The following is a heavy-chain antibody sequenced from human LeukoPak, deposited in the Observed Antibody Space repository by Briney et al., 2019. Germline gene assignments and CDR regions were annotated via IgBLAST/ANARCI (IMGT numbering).Heavy chain of an antibody. CDR3: ARRSYDSSGYYYSFDP. CDR1: GYTFTSYG. Sequence: ASVKVSCKASGYTFTSYGISWVRQAPGQGLEWMGWISAYNGNTNYAQKLQGRVTMTTDTSTSTAYMELRSLRSDGTAVYYCARRSYDSSGYYYSFDPWGQGTLVTVSS. J-gene: IGHJ5*02. D-gene: IGHD3-22*01. CDR2: ISAYNGNT. V-gene: IGHV1-18*01.